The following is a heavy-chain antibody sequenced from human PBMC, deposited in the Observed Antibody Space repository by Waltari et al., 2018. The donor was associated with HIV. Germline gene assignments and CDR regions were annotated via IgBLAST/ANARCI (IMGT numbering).Heavy chain of an antibody. CDR2: IGTAGET. CDR1: GFITSNYD. CDR3: ARVGPENWNLDL. Sequence: EVQLVESGGGLVQPGGSLRLSCAASGFITSNYDMTWVRQATGKGLEWVSAIGTAGETYYPGSVKGRFTISRENAKNSLYLQMNSLRAGDTAVYYCARVGPENWNLDLWGRGTLVTVSS. J-gene: IGHJ2*01. V-gene: IGHV3-13*01.